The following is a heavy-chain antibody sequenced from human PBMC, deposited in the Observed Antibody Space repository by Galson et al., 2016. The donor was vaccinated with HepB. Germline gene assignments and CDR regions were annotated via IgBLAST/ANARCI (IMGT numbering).Heavy chain of an antibody. CDR1: GFTFRNHQ. J-gene: IGHJ4*02. CDR3: ARDLSGPDN. V-gene: IGHV3-74*01. CDR2: IEGDGTSP. Sequence: SLRLSCAVSGFTFRNHQMHWIRQVPGKGLMWVARIEGDGTSPIYAASVKGRFTISSDSAENTVYLQMNRLRAEDTALYYCARDLSGPDNWGQGTLVTVSP.